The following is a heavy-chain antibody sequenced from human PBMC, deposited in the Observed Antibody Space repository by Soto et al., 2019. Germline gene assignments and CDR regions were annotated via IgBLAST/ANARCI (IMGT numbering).Heavy chain of an antibody. Sequence: ASVKVSCKISGFTFSDYDIHWVRQAPGHGLEWMGWFNPDTGDTRFAQEFQGRVTLTRDTSISTAYMEMGSLRSDDTAVYFCARGGYYFNWGQGTLVTVSS. J-gene: IGHJ4*02. CDR2: FNPDTGDT. CDR1: GFTFSDYD. D-gene: IGHD3-22*01. CDR3: ARGGYYFN. V-gene: IGHV1-2*02.